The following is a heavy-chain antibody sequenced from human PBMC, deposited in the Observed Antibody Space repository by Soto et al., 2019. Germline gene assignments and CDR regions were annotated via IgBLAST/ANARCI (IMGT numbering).Heavy chain of an antibody. CDR1: GGSISSGDYY. CDR2: IYYSGST. V-gene: IGHV4-30-4*01. Sequence: SETLSLTCTVSGGSISSGDYYWSWIRQPPGKGLEWIGYIYYSGSTYYNPSLKSRVTISVDTSKNQFSLKLSSVTAADTAVHYCARGDIVVVPADLMLNWFDPWGQGTLATVSS. D-gene: IGHD2-2*01. CDR3: ARGDIVVVPADLMLNWFDP. J-gene: IGHJ5*02.